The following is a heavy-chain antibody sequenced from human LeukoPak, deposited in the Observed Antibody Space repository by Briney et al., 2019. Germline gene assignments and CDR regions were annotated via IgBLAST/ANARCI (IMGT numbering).Heavy chain of an antibody. D-gene: IGHD6-19*01. CDR1: GFTFDDYA. J-gene: IGHJ4*02. CDR3: SKEGPIAVANYFDY. Sequence: PGGSLRLSCAASGFTFDDYAIHWVRQAPGKGLEWVSLITGDDSGTYYADSVKGRFTISRDNSKNSLYLQMNSLRTEDTALYYCSKEGPIAVANYFDYWGRGTLVTVSS. CDR2: ITGDDSGT. V-gene: IGHV3-43*02.